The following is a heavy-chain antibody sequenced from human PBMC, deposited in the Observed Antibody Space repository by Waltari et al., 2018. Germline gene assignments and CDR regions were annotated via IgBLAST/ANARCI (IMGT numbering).Heavy chain of an antibody. CDR3: ARLWATLRFLEWLTEVDRFDV. CDR2: INHSGDT. CDR1: GGSFSAYY. V-gene: IGHV4-34*01. Sequence: QVQLQQWGPGLLKPSETLSLTCGIFGGSFSAYYWSWIRQSPGKGLEWIGEINHSGDTNYNPSLKSRLTISADTSKNHLSLKLTSVTAADTGVYFCARLWATLRFLEWLTEVDRFDVWGPGTMVTVSS. D-gene: IGHD3-3*01. J-gene: IGHJ3*01.